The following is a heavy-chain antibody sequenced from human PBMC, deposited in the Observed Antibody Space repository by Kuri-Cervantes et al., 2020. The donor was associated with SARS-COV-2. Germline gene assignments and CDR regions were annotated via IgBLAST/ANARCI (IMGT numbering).Heavy chain of an antibody. D-gene: IGHD3-9*01. J-gene: IGHJ6*02. CDR2: ISAYNGNT. V-gene: IGHV1-18*01. CDR1: GYTFTSYG. Sequence: ASVKVSCKASGYTFTSYGISWVRQAPGQGLEWMGWISAYNGNTNYAQKLQGRVTMTTDTSTSTAYMELRSLRSDDTAVYYCARDPSYYDILTGTRGYYGMDVWGQGTTVTVSS. CDR3: ARDPSYYDILTGTRGYYGMDV.